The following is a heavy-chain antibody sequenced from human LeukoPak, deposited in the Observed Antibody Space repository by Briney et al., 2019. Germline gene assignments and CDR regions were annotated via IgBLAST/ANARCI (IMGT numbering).Heavy chain of an antibody. CDR3: ARERGDYYDSSGYYYVAYYFDY. D-gene: IGHD3-22*01. CDR2: ISSSSSYI. CDR1: GFTFSSYS. Sequence: PGGSLRLSCAASGFTFSSYSMNWVRQAPGKGLEWVSSISSSSSYIYYADSVKGRFTISRDNAKNSLYLQMNSLRAEDTAVYYCARERGDYYDSSGYYYVAYYFDYWGQGTLVTVSS. V-gene: IGHV3-21*01. J-gene: IGHJ4*02.